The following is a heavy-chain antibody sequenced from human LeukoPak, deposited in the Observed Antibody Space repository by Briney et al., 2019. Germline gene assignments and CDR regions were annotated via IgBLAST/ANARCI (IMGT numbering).Heavy chain of an antibody. CDR3: ARGGTKRGAFDI. Sequence: SQTLSLTCTVSGGSISSSSYYWGWIRQPPGKGLEWIGSIYYSGSTYYNPSLKSRVTISVDTSKNQFSLKLSSVTAADTAVYYCARGGTKRGAFDIWGQGTMVTVSS. J-gene: IGHJ3*02. CDR1: GGSISSSSYY. V-gene: IGHV4-39*01. CDR2: IYYSGST. D-gene: IGHD1-26*01.